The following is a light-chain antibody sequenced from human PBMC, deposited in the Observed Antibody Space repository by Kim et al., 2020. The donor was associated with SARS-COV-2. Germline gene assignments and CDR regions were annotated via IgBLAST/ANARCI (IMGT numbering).Light chain of an antibody. CDR3: QTWGTGSWV. V-gene: IGLV4-69*01. J-gene: IGLJ3*02. Sequence: PVKLTCTLSSGHSSYAIAWHQQQPEKGPRYLMKLNSDGSHSKGDGIPDRFSGSSSGAERYLTISSLQSEDEADYYCQTWGTGSWVFGGGTQLTVL. CDR2: LNSDGSH. CDR1: SGHSSYA.